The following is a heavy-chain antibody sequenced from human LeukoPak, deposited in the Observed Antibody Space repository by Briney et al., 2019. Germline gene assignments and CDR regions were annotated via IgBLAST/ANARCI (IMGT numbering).Heavy chain of an antibody. CDR3: AKDLLGGDSGSYYEVGELGMDV. CDR2: ISYDGSNK. CDR1: GFTFNIYA. Sequence: GGSLRLSCAASGFTFNIYAIHWVRQAPGKGLEWVAVISYDGSNKYYADSVKGRFTISRDKSKNTLYLQMNSLRAEDTAVYYCAKDLLGGDSGSYYEVGELGMDVWGQGTTVAVSS. D-gene: IGHD1-26*01. V-gene: IGHV3-30*04. J-gene: IGHJ6*02.